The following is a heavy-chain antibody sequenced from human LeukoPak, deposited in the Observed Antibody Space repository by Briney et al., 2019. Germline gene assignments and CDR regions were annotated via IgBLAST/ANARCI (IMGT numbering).Heavy chain of an antibody. D-gene: IGHD3-22*01. Sequence: SVKVSCTASGFTFTTSAMRWVRQARGQRLEWIGWIVVGSGNTNYAQKFQERVTITRDMSTSTAYMQLSSLRSEDTAVYYCAAAYRYFYDRGGYFDYWGQGTLVTVSS. CDR3: AAAYRYFYDRGGYFDY. J-gene: IGHJ4*02. CDR1: GFTFTTSA. V-gene: IGHV1-58*02. CDR2: IVVGSGNT.